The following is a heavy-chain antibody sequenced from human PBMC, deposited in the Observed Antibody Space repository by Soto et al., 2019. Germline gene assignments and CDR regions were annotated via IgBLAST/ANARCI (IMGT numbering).Heavy chain of an antibody. CDR1: GGSISSGGYS. CDR2: IYHSGST. V-gene: IGHV4-30-2*01. Sequence: PSETLSLTCAVSGGSISSGGYSWSWIRQPPGKGLEWIGYIYHSGSTYYNPSLQSRVTISVDRPKNQFSLKLSSVTAADTAVYYCARGRIAGNWFDPWGQGTLVTVSA. CDR3: ARGRIAGNWFDP. D-gene: IGHD6-13*01. J-gene: IGHJ5*02.